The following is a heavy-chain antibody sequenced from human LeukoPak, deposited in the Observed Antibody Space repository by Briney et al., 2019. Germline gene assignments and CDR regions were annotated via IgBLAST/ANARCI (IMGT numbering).Heavy chain of an antibody. CDR1: GFTFSSYA. V-gene: IGHV3-23*01. D-gene: IGHD3-16*01. CDR2: ISGSGGST. Sequence: QPGGSLRLSCAASGFTFSSYAMSWVRQAPGKGLEWVSAISGSGGSTYYADSVQGRFTVSRDNSKNTLYLQMNSLRAEDTAVYYCAKYGGSRSPADYWGQGTLVTVSS. J-gene: IGHJ4*02. CDR3: AKYGGSRSPADY.